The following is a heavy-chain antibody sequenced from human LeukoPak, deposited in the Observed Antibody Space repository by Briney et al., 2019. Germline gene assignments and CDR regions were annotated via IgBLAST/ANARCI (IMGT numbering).Heavy chain of an antibody. J-gene: IGHJ4*02. Sequence: SEGLSLTCTVSGGSVSSGNYYWSWIRQPPGKGLEWIGFIYYSVRTNFNPSLKSRVTISVDTSKNQFSLKLSSVTAADTAVYYCARDKNYYDGGGYFFDYWGQGTLVTVSS. CDR3: ARDKNYYDGGGYFFDY. CDR1: GGSVSSGNYY. V-gene: IGHV4-61*01. CDR2: IYYSVRT. D-gene: IGHD3-22*01.